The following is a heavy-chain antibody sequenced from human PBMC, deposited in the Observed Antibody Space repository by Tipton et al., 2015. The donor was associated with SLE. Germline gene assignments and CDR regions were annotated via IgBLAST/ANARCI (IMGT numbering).Heavy chain of an antibody. CDR1: GGSISSYY. Sequence: LRLSCTVSGGSISSYYWSWIRQPPGKGLEWIGYIYYSGSTNYNPSLKSRVTISVDTSKNQFSPKLSSVTAADTAVYYCARSLTGGSPNYWGQGTLVTVSS. V-gene: IGHV4-59*01. J-gene: IGHJ4*02. CDR3: ARSLTGGSPNY. CDR2: IYYSGST. D-gene: IGHD1-26*01.